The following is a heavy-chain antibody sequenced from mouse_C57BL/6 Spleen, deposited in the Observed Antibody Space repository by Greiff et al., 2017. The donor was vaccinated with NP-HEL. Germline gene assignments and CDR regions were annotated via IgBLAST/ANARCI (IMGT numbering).Heavy chain of an antibody. CDR2: IYPSDSET. CDR3: ARARAHFSVFAC. V-gene: IGHV1-61*01. J-gene: IGHJ3*01. CDR1: GYTFTSYW. D-gene: IGHD3-1*01. Sequence: QVQLQQPGAELVRPGSSVKLSCKASGYTFTSYWMDWVKQRPGQGLEWIGNIYPSDSETHYNPKFKDKATLTVDKSSSTAYMQLSSLTSEDSAVYYCARARAHFSVFACWGQGTLVTVSA.